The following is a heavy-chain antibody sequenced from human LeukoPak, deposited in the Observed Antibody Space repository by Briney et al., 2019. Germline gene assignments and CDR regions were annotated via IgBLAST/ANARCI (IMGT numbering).Heavy chain of an antibody. CDR2: ISGSGGFT. CDR3: ARGRDSSGLVKEFDY. J-gene: IGHJ4*02. D-gene: IGHD3-22*01. Sequence: SGGSLRLSCAASGFTFSSYAMSWVRQVPGKGLEWVSGISGSGGFTSYADSVKGRITISRDNSKNTLYLQMNSLRAEDTAVYYCARGRDSSGLVKEFDYWGQGTLVTVSS. V-gene: IGHV3-23*01. CDR1: GFTFSSYA.